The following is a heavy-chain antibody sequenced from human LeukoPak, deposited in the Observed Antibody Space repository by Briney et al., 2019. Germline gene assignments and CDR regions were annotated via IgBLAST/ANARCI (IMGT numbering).Heavy chain of an antibody. CDR1: GFTFSDYN. CDR2: ISRSGSTK. V-gene: IGHV3-11*01. Sequence: PGGSLRLSCAASGFTFSDYNMRWIRQAPGKGLEWVSSISRSGSTKYYADSVKGRFTISRDNAKNSLFLQVNSLRAEDTAVYYCARALRYCSGGNCYPGALGYRDVGGKGTTATIPS. CDR3: ARALRYCSGGNCYPGALGYRDV. J-gene: IGHJ6*03. D-gene: IGHD2-15*01.